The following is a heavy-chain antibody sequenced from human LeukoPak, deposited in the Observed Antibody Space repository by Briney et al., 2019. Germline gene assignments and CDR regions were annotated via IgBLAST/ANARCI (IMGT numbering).Heavy chain of an antibody. CDR3: ARGARYYYYMDV. Sequence: SETLSLTCTVSGGSISSYYWSWIRQPPGKGLEWIGYMYYSESTNYNPSLKSRVTISVDTSKNQFSLKLSSVTAADTAVYYCARGARYYYYMDVWGKGTTVTVSS. CDR2: MYYSEST. D-gene: IGHD3-16*01. V-gene: IGHV4-59*01. J-gene: IGHJ6*03. CDR1: GGSISSYY.